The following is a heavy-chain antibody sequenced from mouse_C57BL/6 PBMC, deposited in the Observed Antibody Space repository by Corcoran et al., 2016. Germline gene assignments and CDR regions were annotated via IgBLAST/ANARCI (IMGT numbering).Heavy chain of an antibody. CDR3: ARVVITTPYWYFDV. CDR1: GYTFTTYG. CDR2: INTYSGVP. V-gene: IGHV9-3*01. D-gene: IGHD2-4*01. J-gene: IGHJ1*03. Sequence: QIQLVQSGPELKKPGETVKISCKASGYTFTTYGMSWVKQAPGKGLKWMGWINTYSGVPTYADDFKGRFAFSLETSASTAYLQINNLKNEDTATYFCARVVITTPYWYFDVWGTGPRSPSPQ.